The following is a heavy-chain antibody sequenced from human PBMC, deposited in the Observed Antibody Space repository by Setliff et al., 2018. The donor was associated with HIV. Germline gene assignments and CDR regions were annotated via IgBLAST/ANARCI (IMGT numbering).Heavy chain of an antibody. J-gene: IGHJ4*02. D-gene: IGHD3-22*01. CDR3: ARDPPGDDTDFDV. V-gene: IGHV4-39*07. CDR1: GGSISSGGYY. CDR2: IYYSGST. Sequence: PSETLSLTCTVSGGSISSGGYYWSWIRQHPGKGLEWIGSIYYSGSTYYNPSLKSRVTISVDTSKNQLSLKLTSVTAADTALYYCARDPPGDDTDFDVWGQGTLVTVSS.